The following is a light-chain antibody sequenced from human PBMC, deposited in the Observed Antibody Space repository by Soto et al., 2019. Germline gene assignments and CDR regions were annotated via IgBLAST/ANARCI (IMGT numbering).Light chain of an antibody. V-gene: IGKV1-12*02. J-gene: IGKJ4*01. CDR1: QGISNW. CDR3: QQANTFPS. CDR2: GAS. Sequence: DILMTQSPSSVSASVGDTVTITCRASQGISNWLAWYRQSPGKAPDLLIFGASTLQSGVPSRFSGSGSGTEFTLTSSSLQPEDFATYYCQQANTFPSFGGGTKVEI.